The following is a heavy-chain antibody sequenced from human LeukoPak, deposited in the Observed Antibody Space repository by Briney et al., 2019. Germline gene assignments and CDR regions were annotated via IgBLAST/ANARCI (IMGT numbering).Heavy chain of an antibody. Sequence: SVKVSCKASGGTFSSYAICWVRQAPGQGLEWMGRIIPILGIANYAQKFQGRVTITADKSTSTAYMELSSLRSEDTAVYYCARGGGIVGALFDYWGQGTLVTVSS. V-gene: IGHV1-69*04. CDR3: ARGGGIVGALFDY. CDR1: GGTFSSYA. D-gene: IGHD1-26*01. J-gene: IGHJ4*02. CDR2: IIPILGIA.